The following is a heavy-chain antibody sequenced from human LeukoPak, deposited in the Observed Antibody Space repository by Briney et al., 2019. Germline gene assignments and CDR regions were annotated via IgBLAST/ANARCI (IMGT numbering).Heavy chain of an antibody. CDR1: GGSFSGYY. V-gene: IGHV4-34*01. CDR3: ARRRLISYYDSSGYYKKRYYFDY. CDR2: INHSGST. J-gene: IGHJ4*02. D-gene: IGHD3-22*01. Sequence: SETLSLSCAVYGGSFSGYYWSWIRQPPGKGLEWIGEINHSGSTNYNPSLKSRVTISVDTSKNQFSLRLSSVTAADTAVYYCARRRLISYYDSSGYYKKRYYFDYWGQGTLVTVSS.